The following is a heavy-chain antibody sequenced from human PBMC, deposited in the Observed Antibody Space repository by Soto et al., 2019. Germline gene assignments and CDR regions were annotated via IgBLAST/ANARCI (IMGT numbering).Heavy chain of an antibody. CDR2: ISSSGSTM. D-gene: IGHD1-1*01. V-gene: IGHV3-48*02. Sequence: EVQLVESGGGLVQPGESLRRSCAASGLTFCNYNMNWVRQAPGKGLEWVSYISSSGSTMYYADSVKGRFTISRDNAKNSLYLQMNSLRDEDTAVYYCVSGGTTGGWGQGTLVTVSS. CDR1: GLTFCNYN. J-gene: IGHJ4*02. CDR3: VSGGTTGG.